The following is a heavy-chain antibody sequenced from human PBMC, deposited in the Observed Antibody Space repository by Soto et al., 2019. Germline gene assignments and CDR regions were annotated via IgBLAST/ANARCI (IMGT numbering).Heavy chain of an antibody. CDR3: AKVTFSGDYYYSYGMDV. Sequence: QEHLVESGGGVVQPGRSLSLSCAASGFTFSAYGMHWVRQAPGKGLEWVAVISYDGSNKYYADSVKGRFTISRDNSQNALYLHMNSLRAEDTAVYYCAKVTFSGDYYYSYGMDVWGQGTTVTVSS. D-gene: IGHD6-19*01. CDR1: GFTFSAYG. J-gene: IGHJ6*02. CDR2: ISYDGSNK. V-gene: IGHV3-30*18.